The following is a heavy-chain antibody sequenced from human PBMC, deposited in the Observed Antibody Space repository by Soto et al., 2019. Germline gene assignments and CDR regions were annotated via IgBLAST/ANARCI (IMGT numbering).Heavy chain of an antibody. Sequence: PVGSLRLSCAASGFTFSSYSMNWVRQAPGKGLEWVSYISSSSSTIYHADSVKGRFTISRDNAKNSLYLQMNSLRDEDTAVYYCARDMKMYYYASSGYYEGYFEYWGQGTLLSVS. CDR2: ISSSSSTI. V-gene: IGHV3-48*02. CDR1: GFTFSSYS. D-gene: IGHD3-22*01. CDR3: ARDMKMYYYASSGYYEGYFEY. J-gene: IGHJ4*02.